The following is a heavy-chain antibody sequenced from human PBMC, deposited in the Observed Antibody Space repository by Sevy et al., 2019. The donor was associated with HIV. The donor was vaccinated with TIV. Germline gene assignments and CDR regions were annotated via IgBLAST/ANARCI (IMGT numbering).Heavy chain of an antibody. CDR1: GFSFSSF. Sequence: GGSLRLSCEVSGFSFSSFSNFGMHWVRQAPGKGLEWVAFISFDGNSKYYGDSVKGRFTISRDNSKNTLFLQLTSLRAEDTAFYYCAKDTSFRGPASGNFDYSGQGTLVTVSS. CDR3: AKDTSFRGPASGNFDY. D-gene: IGHD6-13*01. J-gene: IGHJ4*02. V-gene: IGHV3-30*18. CDR2: ISFDGNSK.